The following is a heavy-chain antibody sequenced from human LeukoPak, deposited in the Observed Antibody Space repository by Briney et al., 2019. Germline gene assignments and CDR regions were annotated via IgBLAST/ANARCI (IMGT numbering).Heavy chain of an antibody. CDR1: GYIFTNYW. CDR3: ARRQYCSSTSCYTDFDY. V-gene: IGHV5-51*01. CDR2: IYPGDSDT. J-gene: IGHJ4*02. Sequence: ESLKISCEASGYIFTNYWIGWVRQMPGKGLEWMGIIYPGDSDTRYSPSFQGQVTISADKSISTASLQWSSLKASGTAMYYCARRQYCSSTSCYTDFDYWGQGTLVTVSS. D-gene: IGHD2-2*02.